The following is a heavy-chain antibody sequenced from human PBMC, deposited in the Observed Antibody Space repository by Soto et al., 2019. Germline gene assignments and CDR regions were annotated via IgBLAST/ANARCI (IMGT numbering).Heavy chain of an antibody. CDR3: GKILVGATGHTDADS. Sequence: SETLSLTCIVSGGPVYSNGHYWGCIRQPPGKGLEWIGSIDNNGVTNYNSSLKSRVTISRDTSKNQFSLRLTSVTAADTAVYYCGKILVGATGHTDADSWGPGTLVTVSS. CDR2: IDNNGVT. J-gene: IGHJ4*02. D-gene: IGHD2-15*01. V-gene: IGHV4-39*01. CDR1: GGPVYSNGHY.